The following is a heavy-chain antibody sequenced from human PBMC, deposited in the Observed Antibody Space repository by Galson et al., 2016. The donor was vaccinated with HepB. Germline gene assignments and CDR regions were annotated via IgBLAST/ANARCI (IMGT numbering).Heavy chain of an antibody. CDR2: IKSKPDGGTR. D-gene: IGHD1-26*01. J-gene: IGHJ3*02. CDR3: ATGGSYSTNDPFDI. CDR1: GFGFSNAW. V-gene: IGHV3-15*07. Sequence: SLRLSCAASGFGFSNAWMNWVRQAPGKGLEWVGRIKSKPDGGTRDYAAPVKGRFSVSRDDSENTLYLQMNSLKTEDSAVYYCATGGSYSTNDPFDIWGQGTMVTVSS.